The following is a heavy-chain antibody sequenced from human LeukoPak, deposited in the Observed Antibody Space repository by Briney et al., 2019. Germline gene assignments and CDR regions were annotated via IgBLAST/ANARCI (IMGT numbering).Heavy chain of an antibody. Sequence: GGSLRLSCAASGFTFSSYAMSWVRQAPRKGLEWVSAISGSGGSTYYADSVKGRFTISRDNSKNTLYLQMNSLSAEDTAVYYCAKVYDSSGYYYPVWFDYWGQGTLVTVSS. J-gene: IGHJ4*02. CDR2: ISGSGGST. V-gene: IGHV3-23*01. CDR1: GFTFSSYA. CDR3: AKVYDSSGYYYPVWFDY. D-gene: IGHD3-22*01.